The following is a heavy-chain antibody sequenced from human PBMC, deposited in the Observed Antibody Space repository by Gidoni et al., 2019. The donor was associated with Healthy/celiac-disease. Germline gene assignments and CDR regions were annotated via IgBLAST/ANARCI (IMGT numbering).Heavy chain of an antibody. D-gene: IGHD3-16*01. CDR2: ISSSGSTI. Sequence: QVQLVESGGGLVKPGGSLRLSCAASGFTFSDYYMSWIRQAPGKGLEWVSYISSSGSTIYYADSVKGRFTISRDNAKNSLYLQMNSLRAEDTAVYYCASRGQRGDPAGYYYYYYMDVWGKGTTVTVSS. CDR3: ASRGQRGDPAGYYYYYYMDV. CDR1: GFTFSDYY. V-gene: IGHV3-11*01. J-gene: IGHJ6*03.